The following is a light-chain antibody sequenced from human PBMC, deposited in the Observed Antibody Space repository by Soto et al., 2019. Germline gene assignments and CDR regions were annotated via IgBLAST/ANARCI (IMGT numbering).Light chain of an antibody. CDR3: SSYAISSTWV. CDR1: SSDVGNYNY. CDR2: EVS. J-gene: IGLJ3*02. V-gene: IGLV2-14*01. Sequence: QSALTQPASVSGSRGQSFTLSCTGTSSDVGNYNYVSWYQQHQGKAPRLIIYEVSYRPSGVSNRCSGSKSGNTASLTISGLHSEDEADYYCSSYAISSTWVFGGGTKVTVL.